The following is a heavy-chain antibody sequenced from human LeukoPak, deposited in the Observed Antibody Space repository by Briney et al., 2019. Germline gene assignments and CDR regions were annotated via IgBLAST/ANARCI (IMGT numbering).Heavy chain of an antibody. CDR1: GFTFSSYS. J-gene: IGHJ4*02. CDR2: ISSSSSYI. V-gene: IGHV3-21*01. D-gene: IGHD1-26*01. Sequence: PGGSLRLSCASSGFTFSSYSMNWVRQAPGKGLEWVSSISSSSSYIYYADSVKGRFTISRDNAKNSLYLQMNSLRAEDTAVYYCARERSAIVGATTGCAYWGQGTLVTVSS. CDR3: ARERSAIVGATTGCAY.